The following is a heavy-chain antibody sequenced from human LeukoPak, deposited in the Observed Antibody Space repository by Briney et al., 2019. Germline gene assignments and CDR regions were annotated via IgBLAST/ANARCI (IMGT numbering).Heavy chain of an antibody. J-gene: IGHJ4*02. D-gene: IGHD3-22*01. CDR2: INHSGST. V-gene: IGHV4-34*01. CDR3: ARVREITYYSDSSDYPYFDS. CDR1: GGSFSGYY. Sequence: PTETLSLTCAVYGGSFSGYYWSWIRQPPGKGLEWIGEINHSGSTNYNPSLKSRVTISVDTSKNQFSLKLSSVTAADTAVYYCARVREITYYSDSSDYPYFDSWGQGTLVTVSS.